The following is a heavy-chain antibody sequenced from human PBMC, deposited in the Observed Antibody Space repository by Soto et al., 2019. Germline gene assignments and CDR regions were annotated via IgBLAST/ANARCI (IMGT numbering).Heavy chain of an antibody. CDR3: ARDSDYCTGRSCYGNFDF. J-gene: IGHJ4*02. CDR1: GGSISSGTYY. D-gene: IGHD2-15*01. V-gene: IGHV4-31*03. CDR2: ISHSGRT. Sequence: QVQLQESGPGLVKPSQTLSLTCTVSGGSISSGTYYWTWVRQRPGEGLEWIGFISHSGRTYYNPSLKSRASISVDTSENQFSLRLSSVTAADTAVYFCARDSDYCTGRSCYGNFDFWGQGTLVTVSS.